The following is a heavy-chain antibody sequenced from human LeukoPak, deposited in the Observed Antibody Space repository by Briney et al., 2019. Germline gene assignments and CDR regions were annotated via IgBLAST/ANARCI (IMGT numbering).Heavy chain of an antibody. CDR3: VRDHGDYYFDY. V-gene: IGHV3-74*01. CDR1: GFTFSSYW. CDR2: IKSDGTST. J-gene: IGHJ4*02. D-gene: IGHD4-17*01. Sequence: QAGGSLRLSCAASGFTFSSYWMHWVRQGPGKGLVWVSRIKSDGTSTNYADSVKGRFTISRDNAKNTLYLQMNSLGVEDTAVYYCVRDHGDYYFDYWGQGTLVTVSS.